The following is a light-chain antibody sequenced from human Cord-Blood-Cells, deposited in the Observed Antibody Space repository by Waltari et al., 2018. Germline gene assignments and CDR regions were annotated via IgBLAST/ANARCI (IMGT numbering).Light chain of an antibody. V-gene: IGKV4-1*01. J-gene: IGKJ5*01. CDR1: QSVLYSSNNKNY. Sequence: DIVMTQSPDSLAVSLGERATINCKSSQSVLYSSNNKNYLAWYQQKPGQPPKLLIYWASTRESGVPDLFSASGSGTDFTLTISSLQAEDVAVYYCQQYYSTPPITFGQGTRLEIK. CDR3: QQYYSTPPIT. CDR2: WAS.